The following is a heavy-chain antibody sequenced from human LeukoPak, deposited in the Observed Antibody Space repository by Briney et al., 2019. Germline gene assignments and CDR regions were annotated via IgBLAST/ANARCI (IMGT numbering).Heavy chain of an antibody. J-gene: IGHJ4*02. CDR2: ISSSSSYI. V-gene: IGHV3-21*01. CDR1: GFTFSSYS. D-gene: IGHD3-22*01. Sequence: PGGSLRLSCAASGFTFSSYSMNWVRQAPGKGLEWVSSISSSSSYIYYADSVKGRFTISRDNAKNSLYLQMNSLRAEDTAVYYCARETYYYDSSDYQEGDYWGQGTLVTVSS. CDR3: ARETYYYDSSDYQEGDY.